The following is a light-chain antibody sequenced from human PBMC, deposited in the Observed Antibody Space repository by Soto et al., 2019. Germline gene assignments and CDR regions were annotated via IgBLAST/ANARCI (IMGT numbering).Light chain of an antibody. CDR3: NSYTSSRTYV. Sequence: QSVLTQPASVSGSPGQSITISCTGTSSDVGGYNYVSWYQQHPGKAPKLMIYDVSNRPSGVSNRFSGSKSGNTASLTISGLQAEDEADYYCNSYTSSRTYVFATGTKVTVL. J-gene: IGLJ1*01. CDR1: SSDVGGYNY. CDR2: DVS. V-gene: IGLV2-14*01.